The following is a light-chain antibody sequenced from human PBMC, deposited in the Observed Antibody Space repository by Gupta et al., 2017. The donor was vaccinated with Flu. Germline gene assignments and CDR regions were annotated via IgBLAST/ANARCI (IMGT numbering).Light chain of an antibody. V-gene: IGKV1-17*01. CDR1: QGIRNE. CDR2: AAS. CDR3: LQHNSYPLT. J-gene: IGKJ4*01. Sequence: GDRVTITCRASQGIRNELGWYQQKPGKAPKRLIYAASSLQSVVPSRFSGSGSGTELTLTISSLQPEDFATYYWLQHNSYPLTFGGGTKVEIK.